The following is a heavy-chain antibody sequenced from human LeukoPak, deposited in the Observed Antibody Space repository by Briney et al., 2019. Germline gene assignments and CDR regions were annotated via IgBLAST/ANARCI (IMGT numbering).Heavy chain of an antibody. CDR2: ISSSSSTI. J-gene: IGHJ4*02. CDR3: ARVSRGIAAAGWVL. D-gene: IGHD6-13*01. CDR1: GFTFSSYS. Sequence: GGSLRLSCAAPGFTFSSYSMNWVRQAPGKGLEWVSYISSSSSTIYYADSVKGRFTISRDNAKNSLYLQMNSLRAEDTAVYYCARVSRGIAAAGWVLWGQGTLVTVSS. V-gene: IGHV3-48*04.